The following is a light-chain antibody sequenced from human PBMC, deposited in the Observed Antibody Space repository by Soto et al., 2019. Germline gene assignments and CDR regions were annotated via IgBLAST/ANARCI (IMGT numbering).Light chain of an antibody. CDR1: QSISNSY. J-gene: IGKJ1*01. CDR3: QQYGSSPWT. V-gene: IGKV3-20*01. Sequence: EIVLTQSPGTLSLSPGERAKLSCRASQSISNSYLAWYQQKPGQAPRLLIHGASSRATGIPDRFSGTGSATDFTLTISRLEPEDFAVYYCQQYGSSPWTFGQGTKVEIK. CDR2: GAS.